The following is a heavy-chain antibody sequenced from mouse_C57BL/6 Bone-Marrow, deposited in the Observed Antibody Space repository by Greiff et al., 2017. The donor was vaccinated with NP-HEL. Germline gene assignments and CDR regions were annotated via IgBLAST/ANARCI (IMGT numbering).Heavy chain of an antibody. D-gene: IGHD2-1*01. CDR2: INPSTGGT. V-gene: IGHV1-42*01. CDR3: ARSVYYGNYEVSWFAY. J-gene: IGHJ3*01. CDR1: GYSFTGYY. Sequence: EVQGVESGPELVKPGASVKISCKASGYSFTGYYMNWVKQSPEKSLEWIGEINPSTGGTTYNQKFKAKATLTVDKSSSTAYMQLKSLTSEDSAVYYCARSVYYGNYEVSWFAYWGQGTLVTVSA.